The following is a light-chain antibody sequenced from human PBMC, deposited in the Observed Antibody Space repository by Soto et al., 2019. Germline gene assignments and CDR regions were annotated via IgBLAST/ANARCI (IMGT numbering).Light chain of an antibody. CDR2: GAS. CDR1: QSVASN. CDR3: QQYHNWPPQYT. J-gene: IGKJ2*01. Sequence: EIVMTQSPASLSVSPGDGATLSCRASQSVASNVAWYQQKPGQGPRLLIHGASTRAVGVPARFSGGGSGTDFTLTISSLQSEDSAVYYCQQYHNWPPQYTFGQGTKLQI. V-gene: IGKV3-15*01.